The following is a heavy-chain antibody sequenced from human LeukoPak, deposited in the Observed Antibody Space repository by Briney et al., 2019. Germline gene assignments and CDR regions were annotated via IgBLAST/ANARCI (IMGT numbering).Heavy chain of an antibody. D-gene: IGHD3-10*01. CDR2: IWYDATEK. Sequence: PGGPLTLSCAASAFPFHRHGMHRVRQAPGKGPVWVAVIWYDATEKFCVDYVKGRFTVSRDNSKNTLYLQMNSLRTEDTAVYYCAGGSGLVVRGDNFDYWGQGTLVTVSS. V-gene: IGHV3-33*01. J-gene: IGHJ4*02. CDR3: AGGSGLVVRGDNFDY. CDR1: AFPFHRHG.